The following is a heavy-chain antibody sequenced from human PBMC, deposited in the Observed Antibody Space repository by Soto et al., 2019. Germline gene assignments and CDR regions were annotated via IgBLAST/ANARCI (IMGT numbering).Heavy chain of an antibody. D-gene: IGHD3-3*01. CDR1: GFSLSNARMG. CDR3: ARNYDFWSGYYLFDY. J-gene: IGHJ4*02. CDR2: IFSNDEK. V-gene: IGHV2-26*01. Sequence: SGPTLVNPTETLTLTCTVSGFSLSNARMGVSWIRQPPGKALEWLAHIFSNDEKSYSTSLKSRLTISKDTSKSQVVLTMTNMDPVDTATYYCARNYDFWSGYYLFDYWGQGTLVTVSS.